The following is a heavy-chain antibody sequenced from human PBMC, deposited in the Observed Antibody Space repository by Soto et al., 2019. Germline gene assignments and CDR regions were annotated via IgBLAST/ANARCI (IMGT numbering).Heavy chain of an antibody. J-gene: IGHJ4*02. V-gene: IGHV3-11*05. CDR3: ARGRGAAADDFDF. CDR2: ISSSTSHT. Sequence: GGSLRLSCAVSGFTFSDYYMTWIRQAPGKGLEWVSYISSSTSHTNYADSVKGRFTISRDNAKNSLFLQMNSLRAEDTAVYYCARGRGAAADDFDFWDQGTLVTVSS. D-gene: IGHD6-13*01. CDR1: GFTFSDYY.